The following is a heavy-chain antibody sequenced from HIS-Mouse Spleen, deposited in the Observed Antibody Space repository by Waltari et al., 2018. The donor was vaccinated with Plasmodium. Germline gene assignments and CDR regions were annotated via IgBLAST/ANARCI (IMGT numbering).Heavy chain of an antibody. CDR3: ASSWYWYFDF. CDR1: GFTFSSYW. Sequence: EVQLVESGGGLVQPGGSLRLSCAASGFTFSSYWMSWVRQAPGKGMEWVAKIKKEGSEKDYVECVKGRFTISRDNAKNSLYLQMNSLRAEDTAVYYCASSWYWYFDFWGRGTLVTVSS. J-gene: IGHJ2*01. CDR2: IKKEGSEK. V-gene: IGHV3-7*01. D-gene: IGHD6-13*01.